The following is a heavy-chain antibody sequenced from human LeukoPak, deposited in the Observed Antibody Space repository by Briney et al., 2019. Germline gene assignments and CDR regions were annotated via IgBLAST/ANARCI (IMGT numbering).Heavy chain of an antibody. CDR2: IYTSGNT. D-gene: IGHD1-26*01. V-gene: IGHV4-4*07. Sequence: SETLSLTCTVSGGSISSYYWSWIRQPAGKGLEWIGRIYTSGNTNYNPSLKSRVTISVDTSKNQFSLRLNSVTAADTAVYYCARGRSGSYYFDYWGQGTLVTVSS. J-gene: IGHJ4*02. CDR3: ARGRSGSYYFDY. CDR1: GGSISSYY.